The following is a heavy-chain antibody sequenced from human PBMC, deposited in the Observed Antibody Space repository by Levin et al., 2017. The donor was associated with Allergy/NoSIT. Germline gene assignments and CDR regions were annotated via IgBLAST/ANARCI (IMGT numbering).Heavy chain of an antibody. D-gene: IGHD6-6*01. CDR3: AKDRPEYSSSRVSSSDY. J-gene: IGHJ4*02. CDR1: GFTFSSYA. V-gene: IGHV3-23*01. CDR2: ISGSGGST. Sequence: LSLTCAASGFTFSSYAMSWVRQAPGKGLEWVSAISGSGGSTYYADSVKGRFTISRDNSKNTLYLQMNSLRAEDTAVYYCAKDRPEYSSSRVSSSDYWGQGTLVTVSS.